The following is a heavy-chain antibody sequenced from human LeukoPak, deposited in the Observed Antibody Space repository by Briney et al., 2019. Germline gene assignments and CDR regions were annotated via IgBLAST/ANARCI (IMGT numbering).Heavy chain of an antibody. Sequence: SETLSLTCAVYGGSFSGYYWSWIRQPPGKGLEWIGYIYYSGSTYYNPSLKSRVTISVDTSKNQFSLKLSSVTAADTAVYYCARDPVKGSRGRVYWGQGTLVTVSS. CDR3: ARDPVKGSRGRVY. CDR1: GGSFSGYY. CDR2: IYYSGST. V-gene: IGHV4-34*09. D-gene: IGHD2-2*01. J-gene: IGHJ4*02.